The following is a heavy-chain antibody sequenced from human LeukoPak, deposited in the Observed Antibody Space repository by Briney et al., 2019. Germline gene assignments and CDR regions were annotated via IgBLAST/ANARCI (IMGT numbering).Heavy chain of an antibody. CDR2: ICTSGST. CDR1: GGSISSYY. Sequence: PSETLSLTCTVSGGSISSYYWSWIRQPAGKGLEWIGRICTSGSTNYNPSLKSRVTMSVDTSKNQFSLKLSSVTAADTAVYYCARAHWPYYYDSSDAFDIWGQGTMVTVSS. J-gene: IGHJ3*02. D-gene: IGHD3-22*01. V-gene: IGHV4-4*07. CDR3: ARAHWPYYYDSSDAFDI.